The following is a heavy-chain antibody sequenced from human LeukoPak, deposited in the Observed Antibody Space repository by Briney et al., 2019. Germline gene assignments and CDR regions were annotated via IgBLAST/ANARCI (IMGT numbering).Heavy chain of an antibody. V-gene: IGHV4-59*01. J-gene: IGHJ2*01. D-gene: IGHD4-23*01. CDR3: ASGGTPDWYFDL. Sequence: PSETLSLTCTVSGGSISSYYWSWIRQPPGKRLEWIGYIYYSGSTNYNPSLKSRVTISVDTSKNQFSLKLSSVTAADTPVYYCASGGTPDWYFDLWGRGTLVTVSS. CDR2: IYYSGST. CDR1: GGSISSYY.